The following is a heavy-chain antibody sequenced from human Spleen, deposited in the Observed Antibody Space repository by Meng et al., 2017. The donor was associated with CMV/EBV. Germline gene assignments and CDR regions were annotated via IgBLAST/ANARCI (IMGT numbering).Heavy chain of an antibody. CDR1: GGTFSSYA. D-gene: IGHD2-2*01. CDR3: ARGGGIVVVPTGGYYYYYGMDV. J-gene: IGHJ6*02. CDR2: IIPIFVTS. V-gene: IGHV1-69*05. Sequence: SVKVSCKASGGTFSSYAISWVRQAPEQGLEWMGGIIPIFVTSNYAQKFQGRVTITTDESTSTAYMELSSLRSEDTAVYYCARGGGIVVVPTGGYYYYYGMDVWGQGTTVTVSS.